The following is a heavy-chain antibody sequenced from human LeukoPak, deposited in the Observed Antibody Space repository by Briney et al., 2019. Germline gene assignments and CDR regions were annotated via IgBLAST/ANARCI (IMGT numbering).Heavy chain of an antibody. CDR1: GGTFSSYA. V-gene: IGHV1-69*01. CDR2: IIAIFGTA. CDR3: ARHVVPAAALYY. J-gene: IGHJ4*02. D-gene: IGHD2-2*01. Sequence: SVKVSCKASGGTFSSYAISWVRQAPGQGLEWMGGIIAIFGTANYAQKFQGRVTITADESTSTAYMELSSLRSEDTAVYYCARHVVPAAALYYWGQGTLVTASS.